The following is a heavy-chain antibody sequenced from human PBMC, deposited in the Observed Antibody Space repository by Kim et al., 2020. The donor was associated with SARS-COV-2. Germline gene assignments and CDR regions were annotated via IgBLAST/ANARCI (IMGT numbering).Heavy chain of an antibody. CDR2: ISYDGSNK. D-gene: IGHD5-18*01. Sequence: GGSLRLSCAASGFTFSSYAMHWVRQAPGKGLEWVAVISYDGSNKYYADSVKGRFTISRDNSKNTLYLQMNSLRAEDTAVYYCARDATRGIYSYGYGDYWGQGTLVTVSS. CDR1: GFTFSSYA. V-gene: IGHV3-30-3*01. J-gene: IGHJ4*02. CDR3: ARDATRGIYSYGYGDY.